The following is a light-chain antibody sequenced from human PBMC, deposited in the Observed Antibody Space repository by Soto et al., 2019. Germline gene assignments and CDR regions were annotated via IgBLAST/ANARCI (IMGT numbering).Light chain of an antibody. CDR1: QSISSN. J-gene: IGKJ1*01. CDR2: AAS. CDR3: QQSHSIPWT. V-gene: IGKV1-39*01. Sequence: DIQMTHSPSSLSASVGDRVTITCRASQSISSNLNWYQQKPGKAPKLLIYAASNLQSGVPSTFSGSGSGTDFTPTISSLQPEDFATYYCQQSHSIPWTFGQGIKVDIX.